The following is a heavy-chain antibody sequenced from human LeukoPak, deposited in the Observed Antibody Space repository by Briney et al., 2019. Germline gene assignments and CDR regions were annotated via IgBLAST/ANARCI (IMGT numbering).Heavy chain of an antibody. D-gene: IGHD2-21*01. CDR2: IWYDGSNE. CDR3: ARGFGSAVVISHLDY. CDR1: GFTFRTYG. V-gene: IGHV3-33*01. J-gene: IGHJ4*02. Sequence: PGGSLRLSCAASGFTFRTYGMHWVRQAPGKGLEWVAVIWYDGSNEYYADSVKGRFTISRDNSKNTLYLQMNSLRAEDTAVYYCARGFGSAVVISHLDYWGQGALVTVSS.